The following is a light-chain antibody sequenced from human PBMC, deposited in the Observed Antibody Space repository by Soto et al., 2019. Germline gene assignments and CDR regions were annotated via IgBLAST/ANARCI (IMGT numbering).Light chain of an antibody. CDR3: QQCANWPPKWT. Sequence: EIVLTQSPGTLYVSSGERATLSCRASQSVSSSYLAWYQQKPGQAPRLLIYRTSNRATGIPDRFSGSGSGTDFTLTISSLEPEDFAVDYCQQCANWPPKWTFGQGTKVDIK. J-gene: IGKJ1*01. CDR1: QSVSSSY. V-gene: IGKV3-20*01. CDR2: RTS.